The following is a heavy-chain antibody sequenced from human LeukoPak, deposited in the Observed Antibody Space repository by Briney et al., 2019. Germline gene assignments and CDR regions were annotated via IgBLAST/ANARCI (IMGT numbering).Heavy chain of an antibody. CDR1: GYSFTSCW. V-gene: IGHV5-51*01. D-gene: IGHD6-19*01. Sequence: GESLKISCKGSGYSFTSCWIGWVRQMPGKGLEWMGIIYPGDSDTRYSPSFQGQVTISADKSISTAYLQWSSLKASDTAMYYCARPIAVAADAFDIWGQGTMVTVSS. J-gene: IGHJ3*02. CDR2: IYPGDSDT. CDR3: ARPIAVAADAFDI.